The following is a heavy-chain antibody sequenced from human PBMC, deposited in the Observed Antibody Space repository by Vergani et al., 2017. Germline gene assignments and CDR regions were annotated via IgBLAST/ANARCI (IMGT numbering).Heavy chain of an antibody. CDR1: GFTFSDYY. CDR3: ARGARDIVVVVAATWNWFDP. V-gene: IGHV3-11*04. D-gene: IGHD2-15*01. CDR2: ISSSGSTI. J-gene: IGHJ5*02. Sequence: QVQLVESGGGLVKPGGSLRLSCAASGFTFSDYYMSWIRQAPGKGLEWVSYISSSGSTIYYADSVKGLFTISRDNAKNSLFLKMNSLRAEDTAVYYCARGARDIVVVVAATWNWFDPWGQGTLVTVSS.